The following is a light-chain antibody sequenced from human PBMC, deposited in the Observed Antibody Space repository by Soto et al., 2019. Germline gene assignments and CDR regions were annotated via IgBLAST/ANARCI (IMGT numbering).Light chain of an antibody. J-gene: IGKJ2*01. Sequence: EIVLTQSPATLSLSPGERASLSCRASQSINRSLAWYQQKPGQAPRLLIYDASSRATGIPARFGGSGSGTDFNLTISSLEPEYFAVYFCQQRSSWPPYTFGQGTKLEI. V-gene: IGKV3-11*01. CDR3: QQRSSWPPYT. CDR2: DAS. CDR1: QSINRS.